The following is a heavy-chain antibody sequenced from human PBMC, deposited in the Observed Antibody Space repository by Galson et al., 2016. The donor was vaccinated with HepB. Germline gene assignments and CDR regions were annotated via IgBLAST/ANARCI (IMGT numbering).Heavy chain of an antibody. CDR2: ISSSSSYI. CDR1: GFTFSNYW. D-gene: IGHD3-22*01. Sequence: SLRLSCAASGFTFSNYWMSWVRQAPGKGLEWVSSISSSSSYIYYTDSVKGRFTISRDNAKNSLYLQMNSLRAEDTAVYYCARATHTITYYYDSSGYKVDAFDIWGQGTMVTVSS. CDR3: ARATHTITYYYDSSGYKVDAFDI. V-gene: IGHV3-21*01. J-gene: IGHJ3*02.